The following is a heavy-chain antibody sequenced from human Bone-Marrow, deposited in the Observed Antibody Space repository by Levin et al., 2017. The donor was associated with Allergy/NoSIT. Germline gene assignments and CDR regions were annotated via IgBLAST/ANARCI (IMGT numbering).Heavy chain of an antibody. CDR2: IWADGITK. CDR3: ARSYAAQDGGAWFDP. J-gene: IGHJ5*02. Sequence: QPGGSLRLSCVGSGITLDNFAMHWVRQAPGKGLEWVADIWADGITKHYSDSVKGRFTVSRDESKNTLYLQLAVLRAEDTAIYYCARSYAAQDGGAWFDPWGQGTLVTVSS. CDR1: GITLDNFA. D-gene: IGHD2-2*01. V-gene: IGHV3-33*01.